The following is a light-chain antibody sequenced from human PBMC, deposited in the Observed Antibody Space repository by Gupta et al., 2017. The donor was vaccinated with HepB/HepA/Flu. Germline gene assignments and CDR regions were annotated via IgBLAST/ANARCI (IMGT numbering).Light chain of an antibody. J-gene: IGKJ1*01. CDR3: QQYNNWPLWT. CDR2: GAS. Sequence: IVMTQSPATLSVSPGERATLSCRASQSGSSNVAWYQQKPGQAPRLLIYGASTRATGIPARFSGSGSGTEFTLTISSLQSEDFAVYYCQQYNNWPLWTFGQGTKVEIK. V-gene: IGKV3-15*01. CDR1: QSGSSN.